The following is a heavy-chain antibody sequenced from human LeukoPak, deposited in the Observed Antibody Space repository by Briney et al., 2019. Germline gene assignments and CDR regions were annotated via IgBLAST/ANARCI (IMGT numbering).Heavy chain of an antibody. J-gene: IGHJ4*02. V-gene: IGHV3-15*01. CDR3: VTDTVVPLAQIDH. Sequence: PGGSLRLSCTASGFTFGDYAMSWVRQAPGKGLEWVGRIRSVAAGGTTEYAAPVEGRFIISRDDSKHTLSLQMSSLEIEDTAVYFCVTDTVVPLAQIDHWGQGTLVTVSS. D-gene: IGHD2-15*01. CDR1: GFTFGDYA. CDR2: IRSVAAGGTT.